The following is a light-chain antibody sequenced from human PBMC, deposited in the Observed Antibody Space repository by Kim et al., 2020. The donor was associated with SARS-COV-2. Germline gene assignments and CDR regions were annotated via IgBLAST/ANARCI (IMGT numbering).Light chain of an antibody. CDR2: EDK. CDR1: SGNITSNY. V-gene: IGLV6-57*02. Sequence: NFMLIQPHSVSESPGKTVTISCTASSGNITSNYVQWYQQRPGSAPTTVMYEDKQRPSGVPDRFSGSIDVTSNSASLTISGLETEDEADYYCQTWHITNPLFGGGTRLTVL. J-gene: IGLJ3*02. CDR3: QTWHITNPL.